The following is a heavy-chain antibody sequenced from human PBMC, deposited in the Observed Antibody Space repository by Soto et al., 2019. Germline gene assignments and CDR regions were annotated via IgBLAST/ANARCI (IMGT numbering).Heavy chain of an antibody. J-gene: IGHJ5*02. CDR1: GGTSSTYS. V-gene: IGHV1-69*01. CDR3: GRGRVGSMNWFDP. Sequence: QMQLVQSGAEVKKPGSSVKVSCKASGGTSSTYSISWVRQGPGQGLEWMGEIIPIFGTAYYSQKFQDRVTISADASTTTVQMELSSLRSDDTAVYYCGRGRVGSMNWFDPWGQGTLVTVSS. CDR2: IIPIFGTA. D-gene: IGHD1-26*01.